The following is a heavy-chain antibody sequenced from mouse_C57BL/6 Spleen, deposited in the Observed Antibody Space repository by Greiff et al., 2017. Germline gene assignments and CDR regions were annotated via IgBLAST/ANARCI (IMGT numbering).Heavy chain of an antibody. CDR3: TRERVTGYYFDY. Sequence: EVKLVESGEGLVKPGGSLKLSCAASGFTFSSYAMSWVRQTPEKRLEWVAYISSGGDYIYYADTVKGRFTISRDNARNTLYLQMSSLKSEDTAMYYCTRERVTGYYFDYWGQGTTLTVSS. CDR1: GFTFSSYA. D-gene: IGHD4-1*01. J-gene: IGHJ2*01. V-gene: IGHV5-9-1*02. CDR2: ISSGGDYI.